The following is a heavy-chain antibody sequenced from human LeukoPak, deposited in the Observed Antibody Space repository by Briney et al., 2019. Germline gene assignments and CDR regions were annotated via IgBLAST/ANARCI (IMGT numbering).Heavy chain of an antibody. D-gene: IGHD3-22*01. V-gene: IGHV1-46*01. Sequence: ASVKVSCKASGYTFTSYYMHWVRQAPGQGLEWMGIINPSGGSTSYAQKFQGRVTMTRDTSTSTVYMELSSLRSEDTAVYYCARASDYYYDSSGHFDYWGQGTLVTASS. CDR1: GYTFTSYY. CDR3: ARASDYYYDSSGHFDY. J-gene: IGHJ4*02. CDR2: INPSGGST.